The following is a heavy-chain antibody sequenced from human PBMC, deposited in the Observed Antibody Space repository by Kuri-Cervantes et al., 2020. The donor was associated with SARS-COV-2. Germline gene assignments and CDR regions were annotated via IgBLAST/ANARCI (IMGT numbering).Heavy chain of an antibody. CDR2: ISSSSSYI. J-gene: IGHJ5*02. D-gene: IGHD3-10*01. V-gene: IGHV3-21*01. Sequence: GGSLRLSCAASGFTFSSYSMNWVRQAPGKGLEWVSSISSSSSYIYYADSVKGRFTISRDNAKNSLYLQMNSLRAEDTAVYYCVYGLWLDKLFDPWGQGTLVTVSS. CDR3: VYGLWLDKLFDP. CDR1: GFTFSSYS.